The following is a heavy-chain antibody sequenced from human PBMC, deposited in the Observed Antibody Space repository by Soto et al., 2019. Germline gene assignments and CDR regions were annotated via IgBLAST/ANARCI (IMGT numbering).Heavy chain of an antibody. CDR2: IKYSGST. D-gene: IGHD3-10*01. Sequence: SETLPLTCTVSGGSIRSGGYYWSWIRQHPGKGLEWIGNIKYSGSTNYNPSLKSRVTLSVDTSKNQSALKLSSVTAADTAVYYCARGPPMGYWGQGTLVTVSS. V-gene: IGHV4-61*08. J-gene: IGHJ4*02. CDR3: ARGPPMGY. CDR1: GGSIRSGGYY.